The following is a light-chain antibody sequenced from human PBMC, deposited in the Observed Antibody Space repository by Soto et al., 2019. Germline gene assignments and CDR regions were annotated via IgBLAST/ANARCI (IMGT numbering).Light chain of an antibody. CDR1: QSLTRN. CDR2: GAS. Sequence: EIVLTQSPATLSVSPGERVTLSCRASQSLTRNLAWYQHKPGQSPRLLIYGASARATGIPDRFSGSGSGTDFTLTISRLEPEDFAVYYCQQQGRSWITFGQGTRLEI. V-gene: IGKV3-20*01. CDR3: QQQGRSWIT. J-gene: IGKJ5*01.